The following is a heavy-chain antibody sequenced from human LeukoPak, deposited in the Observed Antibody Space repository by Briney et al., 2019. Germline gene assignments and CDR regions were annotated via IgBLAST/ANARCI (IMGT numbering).Heavy chain of an antibody. V-gene: IGHV1-8*03. CDR2: MNPNSGNT. J-gene: IGHJ4*02. CDR3: ARPYYDFWSGYYYFDY. Sequence: ASVKVSCKASGYTFTSYDINWVRQATGQGPEWMGWMNPNSGNTGYAQKFQGRVTITRNTSISTAYMELSSLRSEDTAVYYCARPYYDFWSGYYYFDYWGQGTLVTVSS. D-gene: IGHD3-3*01. CDR1: GYTFTSYD.